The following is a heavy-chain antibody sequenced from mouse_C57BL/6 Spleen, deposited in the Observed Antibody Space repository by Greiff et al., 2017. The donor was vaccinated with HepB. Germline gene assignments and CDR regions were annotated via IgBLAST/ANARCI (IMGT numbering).Heavy chain of an antibody. CDR2: IDPSDSYT. J-gene: IGHJ1*03. V-gene: IGHV1-69*01. CDR1: GYTFTSYW. CDR3: ARKDGYYVGSYWYFDV. D-gene: IGHD2-3*01. Sequence: QGQLQQPGAELVMPGASVKLSCKASGYTFTSYWMHWVKQRPGQGLEWIGEIDPSDSYTNYNQKFKGKSTLTVDKSSSTAYMQLSSLTSEDSAVYYCARKDGYYVGSYWYFDVWGTGTTVTVSS.